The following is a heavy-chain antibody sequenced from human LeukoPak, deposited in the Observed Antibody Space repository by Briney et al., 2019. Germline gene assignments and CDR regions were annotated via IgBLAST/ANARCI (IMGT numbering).Heavy chain of an antibody. CDR2: IYYSGST. V-gene: IGHV4-59*01. J-gene: IGHJ3*02. D-gene: IGHD6-19*01. CDR1: GGSISSYY. Sequence: SETLSLTCTVSGGSISSYYWSWIRQPPGKGLEWIGYIYYSGSTNYNPSLKSRVTIPVDTSKNQFSLKLSSVTAADTAVYYCARDRRAVAAFDIWGQGTMVTVSS. CDR3: ARDRRAVAAFDI.